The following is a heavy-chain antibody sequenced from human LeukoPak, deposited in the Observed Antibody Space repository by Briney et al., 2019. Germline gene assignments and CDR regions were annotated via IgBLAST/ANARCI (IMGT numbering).Heavy chain of an antibody. J-gene: IGHJ4*02. CDR1: GFTFSSYA. Sequence: GGSLSLSCAASGFTFSSYAMSWVRQAPGKGLEWVSAISGSGGSTYYADSVKGRFTISRDNFKNTLYLQMNGLRAEDTAVYYCASDFWSGYYTAVFDYWGQGTLVTVSS. D-gene: IGHD3-3*01. CDR3: ASDFWSGYYTAVFDY. V-gene: IGHV3-23*01. CDR2: ISGSGGST.